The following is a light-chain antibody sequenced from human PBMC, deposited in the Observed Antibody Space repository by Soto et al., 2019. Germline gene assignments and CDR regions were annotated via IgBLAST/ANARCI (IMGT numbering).Light chain of an antibody. CDR1: QSVSSN. CDR2: GAS. Sequence: EIVMTQSPATLSVSPGERATLSCRASQSVSSNLAWYQHKPGQTPRLLIYGASTRATGIPARFSGSGSGAEFTLTISSLQSEDVAVYYCQEYNNLPQYTFGQGTKLEIK. J-gene: IGKJ2*01. V-gene: IGKV3-15*01. CDR3: QEYNNLPQYT.